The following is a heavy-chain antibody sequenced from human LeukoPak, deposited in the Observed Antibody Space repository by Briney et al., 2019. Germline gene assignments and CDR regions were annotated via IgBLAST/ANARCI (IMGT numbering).Heavy chain of an antibody. CDR2: IKQDGSEK. D-gene: IGHD3-22*01. CDR1: GFTFSSYW. J-gene: IGHJ4*02. V-gene: IGHV3-7*01. Sequence: PGGSLRLSCAASGFTFSSYWMSWVRQAPGKGLEWVANIKQDGSEKYYVDSVKGRFTISRDNAKNSLYLQMNSLRAEDTAVYYCASRETYYYDSSGYYYPDYWGQGTLVTVSS. CDR3: ASRETYYYDSSGYYYPDY.